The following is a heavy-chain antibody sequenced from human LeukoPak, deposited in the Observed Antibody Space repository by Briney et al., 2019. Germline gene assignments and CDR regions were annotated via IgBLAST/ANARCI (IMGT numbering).Heavy chain of an antibody. CDR3: ARARTSIGRLFTAIGWTHTPDY. J-gene: IGHJ4*02. CDR2: IKQDGSEK. D-gene: IGHD2-21*02. CDR1: GCGFSSCW. Sequence: ASLRLSCAAAGCGFSSCWLSCVRRAPGKGREWVANIKQDGSEKYYVDSVKGRFPLYRDNAKNSLSLQMNSLRAEDTAVYYCARARTSIGRLFTAIGWTHTPDYWGQGTLVTVSS. V-gene: IGHV3-7*01.